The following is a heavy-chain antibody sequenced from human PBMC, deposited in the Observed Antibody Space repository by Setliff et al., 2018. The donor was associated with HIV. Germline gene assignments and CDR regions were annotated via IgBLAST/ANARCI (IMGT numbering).Heavy chain of an antibody. Sequence: SETLSLTCAVYTESLTRYDWAWIRQSPEKGLEWIGEIDDSGSIIYNPSLKSRVTISVDTSKNQFSLKLSSVTAADAAVYYCASRVYYYDSSGYLREEGFDPWGQGTLVTVSS. CDR1: TESLTRYD. D-gene: IGHD3-22*01. V-gene: IGHV4-34*01. CDR2: IDDSGSI. CDR3: ASRVYYYDSSGYLREEGFDP. J-gene: IGHJ5*02.